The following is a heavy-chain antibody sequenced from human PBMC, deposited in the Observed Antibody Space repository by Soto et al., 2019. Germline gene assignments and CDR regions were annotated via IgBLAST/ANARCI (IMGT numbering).Heavy chain of an antibody. CDR2: FDPEDGET. CDR1: GYTLTELS. CDR3: ATPRDYYDSSGQLDY. Sequence: ASVKFSCKVSGYTLTELSMHWVRQAPGKGLEWMGGFDPEDGETIYAQKFQGRVTMTEDTSTDTAYMELSSLRSEDTAVYYCATPRDYYDSSGQLDYWGQGTLVTVSS. D-gene: IGHD3-22*01. J-gene: IGHJ4*02. V-gene: IGHV1-24*01.